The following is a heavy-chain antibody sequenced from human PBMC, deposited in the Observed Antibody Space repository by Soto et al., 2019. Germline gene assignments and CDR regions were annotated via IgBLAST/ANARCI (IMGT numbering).Heavy chain of an antibody. CDR1: GGSFSGYY. CDR2: INHSGST. V-gene: IGHV4-34*01. J-gene: IGHJ5*02. Sequence: QVQLQQWGAGLLKPSETLSLTCAVYGGSFSGYYWSWIRQPPGKGLEWIGEINHSGSTNYNPSLKRRVTISVDTSKNQFSLKLSSVTAADTAVYYCARGPYILTGYYLAGWFDPWGQGTLVTVSS. D-gene: IGHD3-9*01. CDR3: ARGPYILTGYYLAGWFDP.